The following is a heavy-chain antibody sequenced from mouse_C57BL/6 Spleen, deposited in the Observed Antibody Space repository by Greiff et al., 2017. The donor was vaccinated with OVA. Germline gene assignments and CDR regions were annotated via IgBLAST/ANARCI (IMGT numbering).Heavy chain of an antibody. V-gene: IGHV1-55*01. D-gene: IGHD2-4*01. CDR2: IYPGSGST. J-gene: IGHJ1*03. Sequence: QVQLKQPGAELVKPGASVKMSCKASGYTFTSYWITWVKQRPGQGLEWIGDIYPGSGSTNYNEKFKSKATLTVDTSSSTAYMQLSSLTSEDSAVYYCARNYYDPHWYFDVWGTGTTVTVSS. CDR1: GYTFTSYW. CDR3: ARNYYDPHWYFDV.